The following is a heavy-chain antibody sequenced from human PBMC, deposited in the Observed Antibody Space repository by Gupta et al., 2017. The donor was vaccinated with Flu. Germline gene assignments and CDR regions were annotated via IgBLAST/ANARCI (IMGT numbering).Heavy chain of an antibody. CDR1: GFTFDDYA. CDR3: AKDTGAYSYGPPAFDY. D-gene: IGHD5-18*01. V-gene: IGHV3-9*01. CDR2: ISWNSGSI. J-gene: IGHJ4*02. Sequence: EVQLVESGGGLVQPGRSLRLSCAASGFTFDDYAMHWVRQAPGKGLEWVSGISWNSGSIGCADSVKGRFTISRDNAKNSLYLQMNSLRAEDTALYYCAKDTGAYSYGPPAFDYWGQGTLVTVSS.